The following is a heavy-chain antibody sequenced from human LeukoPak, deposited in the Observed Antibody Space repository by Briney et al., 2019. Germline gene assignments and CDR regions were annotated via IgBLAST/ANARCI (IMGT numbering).Heavy chain of an antibody. Sequence: ASVKVSCKASGYTFTGYYMHWVRQAPGQGLEWMGWINPNSGGTNYAQKFQGRVTMTRDTSISTAYMELSRLRSDDTAVYYCARTLIGIQPWSDDAFDIWGQGTMVTVSS. CDR2: INPNSGGT. V-gene: IGHV1-2*02. J-gene: IGHJ3*02. CDR1: GYTFTGYY. CDR3: ARTLIGIQPWSDDAFDI. D-gene: IGHD5-18*01.